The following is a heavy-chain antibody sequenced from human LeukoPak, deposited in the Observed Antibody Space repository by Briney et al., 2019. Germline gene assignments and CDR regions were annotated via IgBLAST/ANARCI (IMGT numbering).Heavy chain of an antibody. CDR2: INPSGGST. V-gene: IGHV1-46*01. D-gene: IGHD6-19*01. CDR3: ATRYSSGWYTFDY. CDR1: GYTFTSYY. Sequence: ASVKVSCKASGYTFTSYYMHWVRPAPGQGLAWMGIINPSGGSTSYAQKFQDRVTMTRDTSTSTVYMELSSLRAEDTAVYYCATRYSSGWYTFDYWGQGTLVTVSS. J-gene: IGHJ4*02.